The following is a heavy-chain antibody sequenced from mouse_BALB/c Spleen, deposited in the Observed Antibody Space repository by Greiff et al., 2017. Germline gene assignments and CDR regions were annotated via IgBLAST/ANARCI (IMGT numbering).Heavy chain of an antibody. CDR3: ARKLTPFDY. J-gene: IGHJ2*01. CDR2: INPGSGGT. D-gene: IGHD4-1*01. CDR1: GYAFTNYL. Sequence: VQLQQSGAELVRPGTSVKVSCKASGYAFTNYLIEWVKQRPGQGLEWIGVINPGSGGTNYNEKFKGKATLTADKSSSTAYMQLSSLTSDDSAVYFCARKLTPFDYWGQGTTLTVSS. V-gene: IGHV1-54*03.